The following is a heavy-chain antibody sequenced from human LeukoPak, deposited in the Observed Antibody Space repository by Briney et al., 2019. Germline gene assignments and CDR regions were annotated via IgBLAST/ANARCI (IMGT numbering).Heavy chain of an antibody. J-gene: IGHJ6*03. D-gene: IGHD3-10*01. Sequence: PGGSLRLSCAASGFIFSSYSMNWVRQAPGKGLEWVSYISSSSTTIYYADSVKGRFTISRDNAKNSLYLQMNSLRAEDTAVYYCARGRGYYYYYMDVWGKGTTVTVSS. CDR2: ISSSSTTI. V-gene: IGHV3-48*01. CDR1: GFIFSSYS. CDR3: ARGRGYYYYYMDV.